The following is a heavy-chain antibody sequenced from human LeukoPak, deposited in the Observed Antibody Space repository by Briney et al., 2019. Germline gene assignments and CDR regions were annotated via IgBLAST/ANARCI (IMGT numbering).Heavy chain of an antibody. J-gene: IGHJ4*02. D-gene: IGHD6-6*01. CDR1: GFTFSDYW. V-gene: IGHV3-7*01. CDR2: IKQDGSQR. Sequence: GGSLRLSCTASGFTFSDYWMTWVRQAPGKGPEWVANIKQDGSQRYYVDSVRGRFTISRDNTKNSLYLQMNGLRAEDTAVYYCARRGGSSSRRSPIDYWGQGTLVTVSS. CDR3: ARRGGSSSRRSPIDY.